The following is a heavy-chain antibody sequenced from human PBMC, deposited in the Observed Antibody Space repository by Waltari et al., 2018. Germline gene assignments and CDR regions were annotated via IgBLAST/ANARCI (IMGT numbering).Heavy chain of an antibody. CDR1: GFTLWDFG. J-gene: IGHJ4*02. V-gene: IGHV3-20*04. Sequence: EVQLEESGGSLVRPGGSLILSCSASGFTLWDFGMNWVRQVPGKGLEWVAGIKWDGGFTAYVDSVKGRFTISRDNAKNSVYLQMNSLRSEDTALYYCAKSGNVAARPHFDFWGQGTRVTVSS. D-gene: IGHD6-6*01. CDR3: AKSGNVAARPHFDF. CDR2: IKWDGGFT.